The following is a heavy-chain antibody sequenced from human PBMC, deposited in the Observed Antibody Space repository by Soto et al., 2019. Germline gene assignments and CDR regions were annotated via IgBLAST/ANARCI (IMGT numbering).Heavy chain of an antibody. Sequence: SETLSLTCTVSGGSISSSSYYWGWIRQPPGKGLEWIGSIYYSGSTYYNPSLKSRVTISVDASKNQFSLKLSSVTAADTAVYYCARHGGGSAYYDFWSGYYTADGMDVWGQGTTVTVSS. CDR1: GGSISSSSYY. CDR2: IYYSGST. V-gene: IGHV4-39*01. J-gene: IGHJ6*02. CDR3: ARHGGGSAYYDFWSGYYTADGMDV. D-gene: IGHD3-3*01.